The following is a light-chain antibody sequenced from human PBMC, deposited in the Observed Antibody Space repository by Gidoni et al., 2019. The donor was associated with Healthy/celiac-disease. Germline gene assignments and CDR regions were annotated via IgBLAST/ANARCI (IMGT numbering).Light chain of an antibody. CDR1: QSVSSN. V-gene: IGKV3-15*01. J-gene: IGKJ1*01. Sequence: EIVMTQSPATLSVSPGERATLSCRASQSVSSNLAWYQQKPGQAPRLLIYGASTRATGIPARFSGRGSGTEFTLPISSLQSEDFAVYYCQQYRTFGQXTKVEIK. CDR3: QQYRT. CDR2: GAS.